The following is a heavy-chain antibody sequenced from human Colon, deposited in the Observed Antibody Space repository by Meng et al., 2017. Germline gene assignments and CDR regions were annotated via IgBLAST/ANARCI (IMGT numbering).Heavy chain of an antibody. CDR3: ARRVHDGSGHHYFDY. Sequence: QLQLQESGSGLVKPSETLSLTCTVSGGSISSSTYYWDWIRQPPGQGLEWIGTIYYSGTTVYNPSLRSRVTITVDTSKNQFSLKLSSVTAPDTAVYYCARRVHDGSGHHYFDYWGQGTLVTVSS. CDR2: IYYSGTT. V-gene: IGHV4-39*01. CDR1: GGSISSSTYY. J-gene: IGHJ4*02. D-gene: IGHD3-22*01.